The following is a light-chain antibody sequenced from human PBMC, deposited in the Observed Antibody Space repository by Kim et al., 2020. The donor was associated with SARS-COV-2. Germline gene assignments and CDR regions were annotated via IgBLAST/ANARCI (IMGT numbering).Light chain of an antibody. CDR1: QSVNNNY. J-gene: IGKJ1*01. Sequence: PGERATLSCRASQSVNNNYVAWYQQKPGQAPRLLIYGASNRATGIPDRFSGSGSGTDFTLTIRRLEPEDFAVYYCQQYSSSPHTFGQGTKVE. V-gene: IGKV3-20*01. CDR2: GAS. CDR3: QQYSSSPHT.